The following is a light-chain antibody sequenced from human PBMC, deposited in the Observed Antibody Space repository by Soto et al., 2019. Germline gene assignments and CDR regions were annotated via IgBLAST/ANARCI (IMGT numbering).Light chain of an antibody. CDR2: GNN. Sequence: QSVLTQPPSVSGAPGQRVTISCTGSNSNIGAGYDVHWYQHLPGTAPKLLIYGNNNRPSGVPDRFSGSKSGTSASLAITGLQAEDEADYYCQSYDSSLSGSVFGGGTKLTVL. CDR3: QSYDSSLSGSV. CDR1: NSNIGAGYD. V-gene: IGLV1-40*01. J-gene: IGLJ3*02.